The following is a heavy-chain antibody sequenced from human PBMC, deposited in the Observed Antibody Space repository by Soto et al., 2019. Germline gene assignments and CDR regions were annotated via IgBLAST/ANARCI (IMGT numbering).Heavy chain of an antibody. D-gene: IGHD3-3*01. CDR3: AKDQGIGGTIFGPDY. J-gene: IGHJ4*02. CDR2: IYYSGST. CDR1: GGSISSYY. Sequence: SETLSLTCTVSGGSISSYYWSWIRQPPGKGLEWIGYIYYSGSTTYNPSLKSRVTISVDTSKNQFSLKLKSVTAADTAVYYCAKDQGIGGTIFGPDYWGQGTLVTVSS. V-gene: IGHV4-59*01.